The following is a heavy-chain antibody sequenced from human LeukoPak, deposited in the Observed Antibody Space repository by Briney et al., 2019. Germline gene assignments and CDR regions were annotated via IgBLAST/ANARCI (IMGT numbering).Heavy chain of an antibody. CDR2: INPNSGGT. V-gene: IGHV1-2*02. Sequence: WASVKVSCKASGYTFTGYYMHWVRQAPGQGLEWMGWINPNSGGTNYAQKFQGRVTMTRDTSISTAYMELSRLRSDDTAVYYYVLWFGELYYFDYWGQGTLVTVSS. D-gene: IGHD3-10*01. CDR3: VLWFGELYYFDY. J-gene: IGHJ4*02. CDR1: GYTFTGYY.